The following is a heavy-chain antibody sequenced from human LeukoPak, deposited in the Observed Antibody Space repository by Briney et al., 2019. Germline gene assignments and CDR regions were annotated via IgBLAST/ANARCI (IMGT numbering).Heavy chain of an antibody. CDR2: ITWDDAKT. V-gene: IGHV3-20*04. CDR3: ATSDQSIMMDAFDI. CDR1: GFTFEHYG. J-gene: IGHJ3*02. Sequence: PGGSLRLSCAASGFTFEHYGMSWVRQAPGKGPEWVSGITWDDAKTGYADSVKGRFTISRDNAKKSLFVQMNSLRAEDTALYYCATSDQSIMMDAFDIWGQGTMVTVSS. D-gene: IGHD3-16*01.